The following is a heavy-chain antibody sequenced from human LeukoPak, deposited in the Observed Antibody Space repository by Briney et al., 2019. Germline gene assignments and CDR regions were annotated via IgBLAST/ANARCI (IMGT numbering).Heavy chain of an antibody. Sequence: GTPLRLSCAASGFSFSSYGMHWVRQAPGKGLEWVAVISYDGSNKYYADSVKGRFTISRDNSKNTLYLQMNSLRAEDTAVYYCARELGSGSYRARSSDAFDIWGQGTMVTVSS. CDR2: ISYDGSNK. V-gene: IGHV3-30*04. CDR3: ARELGSGSYRARSSDAFDI. J-gene: IGHJ3*02. D-gene: IGHD3-10*01. CDR1: GFSFSSYG.